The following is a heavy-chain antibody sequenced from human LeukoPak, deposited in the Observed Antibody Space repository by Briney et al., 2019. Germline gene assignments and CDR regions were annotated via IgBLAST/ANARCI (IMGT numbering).Heavy chain of an antibody. D-gene: IGHD3-22*01. CDR1: GFTFSSYE. CDR3: ARDNYDSSGYYLD. Sequence: GGSLRLSRAASGFTFSSYEMNWVRQAPGKGLEWVSYISSSGSTTHYADSVKGRFTISRDNAKNSLYLQMNSLRAEDTAVYYCARDNYDSSGYYLDWGQGTLVTVSS. CDR2: ISSSGSTT. V-gene: IGHV3-48*03. J-gene: IGHJ4*02.